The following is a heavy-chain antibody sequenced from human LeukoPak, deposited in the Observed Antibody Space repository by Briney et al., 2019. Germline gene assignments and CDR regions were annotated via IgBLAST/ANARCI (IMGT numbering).Heavy chain of an antibody. V-gene: IGHV1-69*13. CDR2: IIPIFGTA. D-gene: IGHD5-12*01. J-gene: IGHJ4*02. CDR3: ARGGDYSGYDFDY. Sequence: ASMKVSCKASGGTFSSYAISWVRQAPGQGLEWMGGIIPIFGTANYAQKFQGRVTITADESTSTAYMELSSLRSEDTAVYYCARGGDYSGYDFDYWGQGTLVTVSS. CDR1: GGTFSSYA.